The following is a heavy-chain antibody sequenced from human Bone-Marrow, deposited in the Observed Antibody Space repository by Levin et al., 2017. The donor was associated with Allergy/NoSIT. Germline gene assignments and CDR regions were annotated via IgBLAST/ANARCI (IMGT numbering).Heavy chain of an antibody. D-gene: IGHD6-6*01. V-gene: IGHV3-48*03. CDR2: ISSSGSTI. Sequence: QSGGSLRLSCVVSGFTFSSYEMNWVRQAPGKGLEWVSYISSSGSTIYYADSVRGRFTISREDARNSLYLQMNRLRAEDTALYYCARGSSYTDLNNYYVMDVWGHGTTVTVSS. CDR1: GFTFSSYE. CDR3: ARGSSYTDLNNYYVMDV. J-gene: IGHJ6*02.